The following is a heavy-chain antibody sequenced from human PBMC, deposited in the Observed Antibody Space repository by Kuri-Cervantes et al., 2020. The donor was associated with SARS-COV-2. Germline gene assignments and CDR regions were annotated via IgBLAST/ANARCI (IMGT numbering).Heavy chain of an antibody. CDR3: ARVTGKVWGHFDY. CDR2: INPDSGGT. D-gene: IGHD7-27*01. V-gene: IGHV1-2*02. CDR1: GYTFTGYY. Sequence: ASVKVSCKASGYTFTGYYIHWVRQAPGQGLEWMGWINPDSGGTDYAQKFQGRVTMTRDTSISTAYMELSSLRSEDTAVYYCARVTGKVWGHFDYWGQGTLVTVSS. J-gene: IGHJ4*02.